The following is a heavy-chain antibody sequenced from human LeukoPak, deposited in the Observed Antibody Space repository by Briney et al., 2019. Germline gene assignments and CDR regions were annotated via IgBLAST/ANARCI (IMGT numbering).Heavy chain of an antibody. D-gene: IGHD3-16*02. Sequence: SETLSLTCAVYGGSFSGYYWSWIRQPPGKGLEWIGEINHSGSTNYNPSLKSRVTISVDTSKNQFSLKLSSVTAADTAVYYCARGRPGYDYVWGSYRLDYWGQGTLVTVSS. CDR3: ARGRPGYDYVWGSYRLDY. CDR1: GGSFSGYY. V-gene: IGHV4-34*01. J-gene: IGHJ4*02. CDR2: INHSGST.